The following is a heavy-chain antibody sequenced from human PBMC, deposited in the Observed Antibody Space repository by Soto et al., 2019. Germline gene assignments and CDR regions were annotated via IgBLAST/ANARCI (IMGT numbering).Heavy chain of an antibody. CDR1: GLTCINYA. Sequence: GGSLRVYCGNPGLTCINYAMHWVRQAPGKGLEWVAVIYYDGGNKFYADSVKGRFTISRDNSKNTVDLQMNSLSADDTAVYFCARENTGNYGWFDFWGQGTLVTVS. CDR3: ARENTGNYGWFDF. D-gene: IGHD1-26*01. CDR2: IYYDGGNK. J-gene: IGHJ4*02. V-gene: IGHV3-30*04.